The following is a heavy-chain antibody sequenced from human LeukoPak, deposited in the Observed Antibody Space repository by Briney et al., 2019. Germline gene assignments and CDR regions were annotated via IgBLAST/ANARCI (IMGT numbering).Heavy chain of an antibody. J-gene: IGHJ4*02. CDR3: AKDLEATTRGFDY. V-gene: IGHV3-30*18. CDR2: ISYDGSNK. CDR1: GFTFSSYT. D-gene: IGHD5-12*01. Sequence: GGSLRLSCAASGFTFSSYTMTWARQAPGKGLEWVAVISYDGSNKYYALSVKGRFTISRDNSKNTLYLQMSSLRAEDTAVYYCAKDLEATTRGFDYWGQGSRVTVSS.